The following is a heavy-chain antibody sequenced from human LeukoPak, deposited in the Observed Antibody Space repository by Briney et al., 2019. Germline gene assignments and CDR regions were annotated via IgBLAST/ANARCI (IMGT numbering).Heavy chain of an antibody. J-gene: IGHJ4*02. Sequence: SETLSLTCTVSGGSVSSGTYYWSWIRQPPGKGLEWIGYIYYSGSTNYNPSLKSRVTISVDTSKNQFSLKLSSVTAADTAVYYCARDQPGGDYFDYWGQGTLVTVSS. CDR3: ARDQPGGDYFDY. D-gene: IGHD1-14*01. V-gene: IGHV4-61*01. CDR1: GGSVSSGTYY. CDR2: IYYSGST.